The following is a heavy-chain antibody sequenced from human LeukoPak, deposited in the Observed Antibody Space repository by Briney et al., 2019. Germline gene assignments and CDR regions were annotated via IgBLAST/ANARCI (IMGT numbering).Heavy chain of an antibody. V-gene: IGHV3-21*01. CDR1: GFTFSSYS. Sequence: PGGSLRLSCAASGFTFSSYSRTWVRQAPGKGLEWVSSISSSSSYIYYADSVKGRFTISRDNAKNSLYLQMNSLRAEDTAVYYCARDIVVVPAARNRYYYYYSMDVWGQGTTVTVSS. CDR2: ISSSSSYI. D-gene: IGHD2-2*01. J-gene: IGHJ6*02. CDR3: ARDIVVVPAARNRYYYYYSMDV.